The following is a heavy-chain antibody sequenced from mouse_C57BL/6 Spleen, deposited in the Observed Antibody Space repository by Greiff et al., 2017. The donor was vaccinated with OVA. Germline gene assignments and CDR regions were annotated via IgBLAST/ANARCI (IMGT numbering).Heavy chain of an antibody. V-gene: IGHV1-69*01. Sequence: QVQLQQPGAELVMPGASVKLSYKASGYTFTSYWMHWVTQRPGQGLEWIGEIDPSDSYTNYNQKFKGKSTLTVDKSSSTAYMQLSSLTSEDSAVYYCARRGYSNGYFDVWGTGTTVTVSS. CDR1: GYTFTSYW. D-gene: IGHD2-5*01. J-gene: IGHJ1*03. CDR2: IDPSDSYT. CDR3: ARRGYSNGYFDV.